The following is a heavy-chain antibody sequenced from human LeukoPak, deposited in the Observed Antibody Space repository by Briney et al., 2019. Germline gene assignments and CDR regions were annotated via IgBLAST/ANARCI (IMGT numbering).Heavy chain of an antibody. V-gene: IGHV4-59*01. CDR2: IYYSGST. CDR3: ARRLAAAGTSYFDY. J-gene: IGHJ4*02. Sequence: SEPLSLTCTVSGGSINSYYWSWIPQPPGKGLEWIGYIYYSGSTNYSPSLKGRVTISVDTSKNQFSLKLSSVTAADTAVYYCARRLAAAGTSYFDYWGQGTLVTVSS. CDR1: GGSINSYY. D-gene: IGHD6-13*01.